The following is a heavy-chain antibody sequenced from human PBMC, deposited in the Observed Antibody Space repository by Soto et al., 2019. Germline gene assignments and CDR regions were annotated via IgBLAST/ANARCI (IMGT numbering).Heavy chain of an antibody. D-gene: IGHD6-25*01. CDR1: VGSITSSSHF. J-gene: IGHJ5*02. CDR2: IYFTGNT. CDR3: AGQTFTIAAASYGRSNWFEP. Sequence: XETLSLTCTSSVGSITSSSHFCGWFRQPPWKGLEWIGTIYFTGNTYYTPSLKSRLTMSIDTSKNEFSLRLNSVTAADTAVYYCAGQTFTIAAASYGRSNWFEPWGPGTLVSVSS. V-gene: IGHV4-39*01.